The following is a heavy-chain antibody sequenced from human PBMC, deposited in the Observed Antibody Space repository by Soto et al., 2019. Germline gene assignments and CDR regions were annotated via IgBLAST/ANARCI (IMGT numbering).Heavy chain of an antibody. CDR2: IIPIFGTA. J-gene: IGHJ6*02. D-gene: IGHD5-12*01. CDR1: GGTFSSYA. V-gene: IGHV1-69*13. Sequence: SVKVSCKASGGTFSSYAISWVRQAPGQGLEWMGGIIPIFGTANYAQKFQGRVTITADESTSTAYMELSSLRSEDTAVYYCARGSGYDSEDYYYNGMDVWGQGTTATVSS. CDR3: ARGSGYDSEDYYYNGMDV.